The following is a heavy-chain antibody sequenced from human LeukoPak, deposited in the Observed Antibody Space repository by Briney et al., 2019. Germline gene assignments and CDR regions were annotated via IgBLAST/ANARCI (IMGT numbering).Heavy chain of an antibody. CDR1: GYTFTSYG. J-gene: IGHJ5*02. CDR3: ARDQSYYGSGSYGWFDP. Sequence: ASVKVSCKASGYTFTSYGISRVRQAPGQGLEWMGWISAYNGNTNYAQKLQGRVTMTTDTSTSTAYMELRSLRSDDTAVYYCARDQSYYGSGSYGWFDPWGQGTLVTVSS. CDR2: ISAYNGNT. D-gene: IGHD3-10*01. V-gene: IGHV1-18*01.